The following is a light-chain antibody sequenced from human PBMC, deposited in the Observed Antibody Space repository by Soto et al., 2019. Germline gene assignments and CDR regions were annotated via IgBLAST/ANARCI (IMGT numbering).Light chain of an antibody. CDR3: SSYTSTSTVV. V-gene: IGLV2-14*01. CDR2: DVT. CDR1: SSDVGGYNY. Sequence: QSALTQPASVSGSPGQSITIPCTGSSSDVGGYNYVSWYQQYPGKVPKLMIYDVTNRPSGISNRFSGSKSGNTASLTISGLQAEDEADYYCSSYTSTSTVVFGGGTKVTVL. J-gene: IGLJ3*02.